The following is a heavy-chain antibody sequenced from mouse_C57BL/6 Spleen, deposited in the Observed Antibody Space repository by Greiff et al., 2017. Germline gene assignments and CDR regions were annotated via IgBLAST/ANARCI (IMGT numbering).Heavy chain of an antibody. CDR1: GFTFSDYG. Sequence: EVQLVESGGGLVKPGGSLKLSCAASGFTFSDYGMHWVRQAPEKGLEWVAYISSGSSTIYYADTVKGRFTISRDNAKNTLFLQMTSLRSEDTAMYYCARGFYYDGSSYHGYWGQGTTLTVSS. CDR3: ARGFYYDGSSYHGY. CDR2: ISSGSSTI. D-gene: IGHD1-1*01. V-gene: IGHV5-17*01. J-gene: IGHJ2*01.